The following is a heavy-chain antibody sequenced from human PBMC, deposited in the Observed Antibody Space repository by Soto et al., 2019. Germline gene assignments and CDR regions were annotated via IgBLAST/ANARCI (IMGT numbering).Heavy chain of an antibody. CDR2: IIPRIGTP. J-gene: IGHJ6*02. V-gene: IGHV1-69*01. CDR3: ASFCTDSMCVTGFQDRMDV. CDR1: GGTFSRYP. Sequence: QAQLVQSGAAVKKPGASVKVSCKASGGTFSRYPISWVRQAPGQGLDWLGGIIPRIGTPNYAPKFEGRVTIPADASTRTAYMELTILTSHATPVYYCASFCTDSMCVTGFQDRMDVWGQGTTVSAS. D-gene: IGHD2-21*02.